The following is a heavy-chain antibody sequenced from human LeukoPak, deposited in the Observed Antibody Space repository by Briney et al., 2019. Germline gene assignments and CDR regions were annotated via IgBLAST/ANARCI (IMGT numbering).Heavy chain of an antibody. J-gene: IGHJ5*02. Sequence: SETLSLTCTVSGGSISSSSYYWGWIRQPPGKGLEWIGSIYYSGSTHYNPSLKSRVTISVGTSKNQFSLKLSSVTAADTAVYYCARVGELSWFDPWGQGTLVTVSS. CDR3: ARVGELSWFDP. D-gene: IGHD1-7*01. CDR2: IYYSGST. CDR1: GGSISSSSYY. V-gene: IGHV4-39*07.